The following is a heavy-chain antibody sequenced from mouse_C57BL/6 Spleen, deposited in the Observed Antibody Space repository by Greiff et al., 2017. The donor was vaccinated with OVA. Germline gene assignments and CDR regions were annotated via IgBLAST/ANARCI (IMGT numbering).Heavy chain of an antibody. V-gene: IGHV1-20*01. D-gene: IGHD1-1*01. CDR3: ARTGITTVGGYFDV. CDR1: GYSFTGYF. Sequence: VQLQQSGPELVKPGDSVKISCKASGYSFTGYFMNWVMQSHGKSLEWIGRINPYNGDTFYNQKFKGKATLTVDKSSSTAHMELRSLTSEDSAVYYCARTGITTVGGYFDVWGTGTTVTVSS. CDR2: INPYNGDT. J-gene: IGHJ1*03.